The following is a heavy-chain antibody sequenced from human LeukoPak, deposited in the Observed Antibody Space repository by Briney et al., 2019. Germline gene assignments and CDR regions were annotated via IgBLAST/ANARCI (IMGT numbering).Heavy chain of an antibody. Sequence: GGSLRLSCAASGFTFSSYAMSWVRQAPGKGLEWVSAISGSGGGTYYADSVKGRFTISRDNSKNTLYLQMNSLRAEDTAVYYCAGYSSGWRPLDYWGQGTLVTVSS. CDR1: GFTFSSYA. CDR3: AGYSSGWRPLDY. D-gene: IGHD6-19*01. J-gene: IGHJ4*02. CDR2: ISGSGGGT. V-gene: IGHV3-23*01.